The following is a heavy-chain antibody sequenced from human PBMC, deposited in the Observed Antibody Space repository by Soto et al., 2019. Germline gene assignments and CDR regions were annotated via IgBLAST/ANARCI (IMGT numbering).Heavy chain of an antibody. CDR2: INPSGGST. J-gene: IGHJ4*02. CDR1: GYTFTSYY. CDR3: ARWGNSGSSVSPFDY. V-gene: IGHV1-46*01. Sequence: ASVKVSCKASGYTFTSYYMHWVRQAPGQGLEWMGIINPSGGSTSYAQKFQGRVTMTRDTSTSTVYMELSSLRSEDTAVYYCARWGNSGSSVSPFDYWGQGTLVTVSS. D-gene: IGHD1-26*01.